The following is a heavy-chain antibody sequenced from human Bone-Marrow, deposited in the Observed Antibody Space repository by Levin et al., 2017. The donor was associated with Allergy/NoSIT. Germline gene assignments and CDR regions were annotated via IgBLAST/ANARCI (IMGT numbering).Heavy chain of an antibody. J-gene: IGHJ4*02. CDR3: SLSSTSSVGVMG. CDR2: ISGSGGST. CDR1: GFTFSSYA. Sequence: GESLKISCAASGFTFSSYAMSWVRQAPGKGLEWVSAISGSGGSTYYADSVKGRFTISRDNSKNTLYLQMNSLRAEDTAVYYCSLSSTSSVGVMGWGQGTLVTVSS. D-gene: IGHD2-2*01. V-gene: IGHV3-23*01.